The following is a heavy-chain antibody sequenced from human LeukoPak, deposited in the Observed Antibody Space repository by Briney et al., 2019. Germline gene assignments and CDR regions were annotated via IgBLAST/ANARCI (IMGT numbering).Heavy chain of an antibody. J-gene: IGHJ4*02. V-gene: IGHV3-30*01. CDR2: ISYDGSNK. CDR3: ARGGYLEMATTYFDY. D-gene: IGHD5-24*01. Sequence: GSLRLSCAASGFTFSSYAMHWVRQAPGKGLEWVAVISYDGSNKYYADSVKGRFTISRDNSKNTLYLQMNSLRAEDTAVYYCARGGYLEMATTYFDYWGQGTLVTVSS. CDR1: GFTFSSYA.